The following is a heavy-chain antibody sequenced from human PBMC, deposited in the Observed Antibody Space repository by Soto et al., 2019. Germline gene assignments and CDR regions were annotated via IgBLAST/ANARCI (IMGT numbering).Heavy chain of an antibody. D-gene: IGHD3-10*01. V-gene: IGHV3-30*01. CDR1: VFSFSTYA. Sequence: SSLRLSCTASVFSFSTYAMYWVRQAPGKGLEVLAIISYDGSNAQYADSVKGRFTVARDNSKNTLYLQMHSLTAEDTAVYYCARDGGGFGELLLNSYDAFDLWGQGKLVTVSS. J-gene: IGHJ3*01. CDR3: ARDGGGFGELLLNSYDAFDL. CDR2: ISYDGSNA.